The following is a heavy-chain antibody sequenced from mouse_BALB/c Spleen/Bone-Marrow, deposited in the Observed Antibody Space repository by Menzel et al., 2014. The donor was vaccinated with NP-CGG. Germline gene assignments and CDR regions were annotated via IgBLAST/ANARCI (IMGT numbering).Heavy chain of an antibody. CDR3: ARLGHYGHHDN. J-gene: IGHJ2*01. Sequence: DVMLVESGGGLVQPGGSLNLACVASGFDFGRYWMSWARQAPGKGLEWIGEINPGSSTINYSPSLKDKFVISRDNAKNTLYLQMRKVRSEDTALYYCARLGHYGHHDNWGKGTTLTVSS. D-gene: IGHD1-2*01. CDR2: INPGSSTI. V-gene: IGHV4-2*02. CDR1: GFDFGRYW.